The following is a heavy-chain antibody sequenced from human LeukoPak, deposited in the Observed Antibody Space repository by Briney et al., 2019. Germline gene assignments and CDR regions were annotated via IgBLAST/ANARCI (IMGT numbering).Heavy chain of an antibody. V-gene: IGHV4-34*01. J-gene: IGHJ6*03. CDR1: GGSFSGYY. D-gene: IGHD3-10*01. CDR2: INHSGST. Sequence: PSETLSLTCAVYGGSFSGYYWSWIRQPPGKGLEWIGEINHSGSTNYNPSLKSRVTISVDTSKNQFSLKLSSVTAADTAVYYCARALSITMVRGTSYMDVWGKGTTVTVSS. CDR3: ARALSITMVRGTSYMDV.